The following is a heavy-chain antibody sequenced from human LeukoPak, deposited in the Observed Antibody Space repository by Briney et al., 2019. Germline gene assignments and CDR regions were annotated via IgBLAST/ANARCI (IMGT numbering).Heavy chain of an antibody. J-gene: IGHJ4*02. CDR1: GGSISSSSYY. CDR2: IYYSGST. D-gene: IGHD3-16*01. V-gene: IGHV4-39*01. CDR3: ARSEMRPLLFH. Sequence: PETLSLTCTVSGGSISSSSYYWGWIRQPPGKGLEWIGSIYYSGSTYYNPSLKSRVTISVDTSKNQFSLKLSSVTAADTAVYYCARSEMRPLLFHWGQGTLVTVSS.